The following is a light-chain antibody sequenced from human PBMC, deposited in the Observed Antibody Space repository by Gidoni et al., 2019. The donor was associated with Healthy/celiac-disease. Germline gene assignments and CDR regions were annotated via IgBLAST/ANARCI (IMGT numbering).Light chain of an antibody. V-gene: IGKV3-11*01. CDR3: QQRSSRWT. CDR1: QSVSSY. CDR2: DAS. J-gene: IGKJ1*01. Sequence: EIVLTQSPATLSLSPGERATLSCRASQSVSSYLAWYQQKPGQAPRLLIYDASNRATGIPARFSGSGSGTDFTLTISSLEPEDFAVYYCQQRSSRWTFGQXTKVEIK.